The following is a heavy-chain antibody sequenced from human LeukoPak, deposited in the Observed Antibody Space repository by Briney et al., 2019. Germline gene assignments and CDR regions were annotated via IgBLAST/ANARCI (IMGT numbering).Heavy chain of an antibody. CDR1: AGSSTGYS. Sequence: SETLSPTCAVYAGSSTGYSCGWIRHPPEKGLEWIGEINHIVSTNYTPTLQSRVTISVDTSKNQFSLKLSSVSAADTAVYYCASGPTVGSGWYQSAVWGQGTPVTVSS. J-gene: IGHJ4*02. CDR3: ASGPTVGSGWYQSAV. D-gene: IGHD6-19*01. V-gene: IGHV4-34*01. CDR2: INHIVST.